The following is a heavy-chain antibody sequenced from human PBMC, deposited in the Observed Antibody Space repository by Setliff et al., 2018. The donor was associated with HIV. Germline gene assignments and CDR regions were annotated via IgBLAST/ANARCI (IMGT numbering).Heavy chain of an antibody. CDR3: AGENPDGWLHHYTDV. CDR2: INHSGTT. D-gene: IGHD2-15*01. J-gene: IGHJ6*03. V-gene: IGHV4-39*07. CDR1: GGSISSGGYY. Sequence: PSETLSLICTVSGGSISSGGYYWSCNRQPPGQGLEWIGEINHSGTTNANPSLKSRVTISVDTSKNQFSLRLTSVTAAATAVYSYAGENPDGWLHHYTDVWGKGATVTVSS.